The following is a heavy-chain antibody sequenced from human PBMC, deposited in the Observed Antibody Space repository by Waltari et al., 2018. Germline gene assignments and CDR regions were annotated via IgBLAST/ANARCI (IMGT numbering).Heavy chain of an antibody. J-gene: IGHJ5*02. CDR1: GFTFSGRW. CDR2: KNRDGSEK. CDR3: ARGAGWLADH. V-gene: IGHV3-7*01. D-gene: IGHD6-19*01. Sequence: EVQLVESGGGLLQPGGSLRLSCAASGFTFSGRWMRWVRQAPGKGPEWVANKNRDGSEKFYVDSVNGRFTISRYNAKSSLFLQMSGLRADDTAVYYCARGAGWLADHWGQGTVVTVSS.